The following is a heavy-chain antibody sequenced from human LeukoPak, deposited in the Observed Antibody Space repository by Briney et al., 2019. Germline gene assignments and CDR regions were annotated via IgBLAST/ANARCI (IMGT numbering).Heavy chain of an antibody. J-gene: IGHJ4*02. CDR2: MNPNSGNT. V-gene: IGHV1-8*01. Sequence: GASVKVSCKASGYTFTSYDINWVRQATGQGLEWMGWMNPNSGNTGYAQKFQGRVTMTRNTAIREAYMELSSLRFEDTAVYYCARGQMAGIAARRDFDYWGQGTLVTVSS. CDR1: GYTFTSYD. D-gene: IGHD6-6*01. CDR3: ARGQMAGIAARRDFDY.